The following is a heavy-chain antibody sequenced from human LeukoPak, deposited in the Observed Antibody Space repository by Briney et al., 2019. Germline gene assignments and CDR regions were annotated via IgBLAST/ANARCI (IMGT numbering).Heavy chain of an antibody. CDR3: ARPRYGSGSLDS. CDR1: GESFSGHY. CDR2: INHSGST. V-gene: IGHV4-34*01. J-gene: IGHJ4*02. D-gene: IGHD3-10*01. Sequence: SETLSLTCAVYGESFSGHYWTWIRQPPGKGLEWIGEINHSGSTTSNPSLNNRVTISVDTSKNQSSLKLTSVTAADTAVYYCARPRYGSGSLDSWGQGTLVTVSS.